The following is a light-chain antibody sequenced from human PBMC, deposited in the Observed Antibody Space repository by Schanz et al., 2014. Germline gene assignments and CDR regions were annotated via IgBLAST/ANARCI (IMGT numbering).Light chain of an antibody. CDR2: LNSDGSH. V-gene: IGLV4-69*01. Sequence: QLVLTQSPSASASLGASVKLTCTLSSGHSSYDIAWHQQQPEKGPRYLMKLNSDGSHTRGDGVPDRFSGSSSGADRYLTISNLQFEDEAEYYCETWDTNTQVFGGGTKLTVL. J-gene: IGLJ3*02. CDR1: SGHSSYD. CDR3: ETWDTNTQV.